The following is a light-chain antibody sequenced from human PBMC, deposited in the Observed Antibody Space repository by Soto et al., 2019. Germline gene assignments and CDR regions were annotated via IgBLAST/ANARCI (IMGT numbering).Light chain of an antibody. CDR3: SSFTTSYFYV. V-gene: IGLV2-14*01. CDR1: GSDSGAYNY. J-gene: IGLJ1*01. Sequence: QSVLTQPASVSGSPGQSSTISCTGSGSDSGAYNYVSWYQQHPGKAPKLLIHGVTRRPSGVSSRFSASKSAYTASLTISGLQAEDEATYFCSSFTTSYFYVFGPGTKVTVL. CDR2: GVT.